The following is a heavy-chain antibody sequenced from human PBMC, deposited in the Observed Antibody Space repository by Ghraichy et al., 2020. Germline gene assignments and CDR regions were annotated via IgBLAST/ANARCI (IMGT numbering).Heavy chain of an antibody. D-gene: IGHD3-10*01. Sequence: GGSLRLSCAASGFTFSSSWMHWVCQAPEKGLEWVADIKCDGSEKYYVDSVKGRLTISRDNAKNSLYLQVNSLRAEDMTVYYCVRAAGCLWFGENQNWFDPWGQGTLVTVSS. CDR3: VRAAGCLWFGENQNWFDP. CDR2: IKCDGSEK. V-gene: IGHV3-52*01. CDR1: GFTFSSSW. J-gene: IGHJ5*02.